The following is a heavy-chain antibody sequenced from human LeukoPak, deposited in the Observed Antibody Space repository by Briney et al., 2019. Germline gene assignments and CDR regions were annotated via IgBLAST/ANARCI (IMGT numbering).Heavy chain of an antibody. J-gene: IGHJ4*02. CDR1: GFSFDNYA. D-gene: IGHD2-8*02. Sequence: GGALRLSCVGCGFSFDNYAMTWVRQAPGKGLEWVSSITGGRRMTLYPDSLKDRFTISRDEFKGTLFLQMSSVRVEDTALYFCGKVSSRITTAGRIDYWGRGVLVTVS. CDR2: ITGGRRMT. V-gene: IGHV3-23*01. CDR3: GKVSSRITTAGRIDY.